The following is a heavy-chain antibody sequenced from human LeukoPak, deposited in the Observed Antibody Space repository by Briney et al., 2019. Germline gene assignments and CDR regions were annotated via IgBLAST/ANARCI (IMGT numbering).Heavy chain of an antibody. CDR2: ISWNSGSI. Sequence: PGGSLRLSCAASGFTFDDYAMHWVRQAPGKGLEWVSGISWNSGSIGYADSVKGRFTISRDNAKNSLYLQMNSLRAEDTALYYCAKDYCSGGSCPAIYYYYGMDVWGQGTTVTVSS. CDR1: GFTFDDYA. J-gene: IGHJ6*02. D-gene: IGHD2-15*01. CDR3: AKDYCSGGSCPAIYYYYGMDV. V-gene: IGHV3-9*01.